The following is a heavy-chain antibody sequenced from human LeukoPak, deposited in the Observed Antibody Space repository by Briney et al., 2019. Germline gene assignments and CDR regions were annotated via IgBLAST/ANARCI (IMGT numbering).Heavy chain of an antibody. D-gene: IGHD3-3*01. Sequence: SVKVSCKASGFTFTSSAMQWVRQARGQRLEWIGWIVVGSGNTNYAQKFQERVTITRDMSTGTAYMELSSLRSEDTAVYYCAAADHDYDFWSGYFDYWGQGTLVTVSS. CDR1: GFTFTSSA. CDR2: IVVGSGNT. V-gene: IGHV1-58*02. CDR3: AAADHDYDFWSGYFDY. J-gene: IGHJ4*02.